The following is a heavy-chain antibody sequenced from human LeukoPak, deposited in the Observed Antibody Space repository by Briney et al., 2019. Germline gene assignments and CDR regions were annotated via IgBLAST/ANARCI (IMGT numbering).Heavy chain of an antibody. V-gene: IGHV1-18*01. CDR1: GYTFTSYG. J-gene: IGHJ4*02. CDR3: ARDYCSSTSCIFDY. CDR2: ISAYNGNT. Sequence: GASVKVSCKASGYTFTSYGISWVRQAPGQGLEWMGWISAYNGNTNYAQKLQGRVTMTTDTSTSTAYMELSRLRSDDTAVYYCARDYCSSTSCIFDYWGQGTLVTVSS. D-gene: IGHD2-2*01.